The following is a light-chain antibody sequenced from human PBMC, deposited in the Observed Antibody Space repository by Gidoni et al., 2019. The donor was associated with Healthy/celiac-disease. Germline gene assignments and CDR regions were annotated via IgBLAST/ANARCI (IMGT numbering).Light chain of an antibody. J-gene: IGKJ1*01. Sequence: TQRTHSPSSLSASVGDRVTITCRASQSISSDLNWYQQKPGKAPKLLIHAASSLESGVPSRFSGSGSGTDFTLTISSLQPEDFATYYCQQSYSNSWTFGQGTKVEIK. CDR3: QQSYSNSWT. CDR2: AAS. V-gene: IGKV1-39*01. CDR1: QSISSD.